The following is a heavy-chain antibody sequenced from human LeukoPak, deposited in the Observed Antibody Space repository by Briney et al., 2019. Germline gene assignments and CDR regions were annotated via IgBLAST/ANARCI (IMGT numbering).Heavy chain of an antibody. CDR3: ARDSTVTTYRDYYYYMDV. Sequence: GASVKVSCKASGGTFSSYAISWVRQAPGQGLEWMGGIIPIFGTANYAQKFQGRVTITADKSTSTAYMELSSLRSEDTAVYYCARDSTVTTYRDYYYYMDVWGKGTTVTVSS. J-gene: IGHJ6*03. CDR2: IIPIFGTA. V-gene: IGHV1-69*06. D-gene: IGHD4-11*01. CDR1: GGTFSSYA.